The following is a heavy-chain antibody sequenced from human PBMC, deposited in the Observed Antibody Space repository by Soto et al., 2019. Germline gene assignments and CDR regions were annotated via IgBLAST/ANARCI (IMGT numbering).Heavy chain of an antibody. CDR1: GFXFSGYA. D-gene: IGHD1-1*01. CDR2: ISGDGGTT. CDR3: AKDPYNSSPWTWFDP. Sequence: GGSLXLSCAASGFXFSGYAMTWVRQAPGKGLEWVSAISGDGGTTHYADSVKGRFTISRDNSKNTLYLQMSSLRVEDTAVYYCAKDPYNSSPWTWFDPWGQGTLVTXSS. V-gene: IGHV3-23*01. J-gene: IGHJ5*02.